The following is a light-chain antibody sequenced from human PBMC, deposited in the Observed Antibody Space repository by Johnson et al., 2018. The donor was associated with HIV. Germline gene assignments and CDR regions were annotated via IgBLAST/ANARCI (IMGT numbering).Light chain of an antibody. CDR2: ENN. V-gene: IGLV1-51*02. J-gene: IGLJ1*01. CDR1: SSNIGNNY. Sequence: QSVLTQPPSVSAAPGQKVTISCSGSSSNIGNNYVSWYQQLPGTAPKLLIYENNKRPSGIPDRFSGSKSGTSATLGITGLQTGDEADYYCGTWDSSLSDYVFGAGTKFTVL. CDR3: GTWDSSLSDYV.